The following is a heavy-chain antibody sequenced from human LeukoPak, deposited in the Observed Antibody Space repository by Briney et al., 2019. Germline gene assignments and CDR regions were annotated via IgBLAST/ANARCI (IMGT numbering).Heavy chain of an antibody. CDR3: ASRYCSSTSRSNYYYYGMDV. CDR2: IIPILGIA. J-gene: IGHJ6*02. Sequence: ASVKVSCKASGGTFSSYAISWVRQAPGQGLEWMGRIIPILGIATYAQKFQGRVTITADKSTSTAYMELSSLRSEDTAVYYCASRYCSSTSRSNYYYYGMDVWGQGTTVTVSS. D-gene: IGHD2-2*01. CDR1: GGTFSSYA. V-gene: IGHV1-69*04.